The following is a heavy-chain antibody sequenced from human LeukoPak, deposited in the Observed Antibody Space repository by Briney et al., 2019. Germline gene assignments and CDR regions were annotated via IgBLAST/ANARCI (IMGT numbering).Heavy chain of an antibody. J-gene: IGHJ4*02. D-gene: IGHD2-8*01. Sequence: PGGSLGLSCAASGFTFSSYGMHWVRQAPGKGLEWVAVIWYDGSNKYYADSVKGRFTISRDNSKNTLYLQMNSLRAEDTAIYYCARSQSRLMNDKNFLYWGQGSLVTVSS. V-gene: IGHV3-33*01. CDR1: GFTFSSYG. CDR2: IWYDGSNK. CDR3: ARSQSRLMNDKNFLY.